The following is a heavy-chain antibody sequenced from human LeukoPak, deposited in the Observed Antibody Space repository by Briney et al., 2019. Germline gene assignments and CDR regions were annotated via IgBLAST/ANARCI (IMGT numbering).Heavy chain of an antibody. D-gene: IGHD3-22*01. CDR2: IYHSGST. CDR3: ARIITMIGFDI. J-gene: IGHJ3*02. V-gene: IGHV4-38-2*01. Sequence: SETLSLTXAVSGYSISSGYYWGWIRQPPGKGLEWIGSIYHSGSTYYNPSLKSRVTISVDTSKNQFSLKLSSVTAADTAVYYCARIITMIGFDIWGQGTMVTVSS. CDR1: GYSISSGYY.